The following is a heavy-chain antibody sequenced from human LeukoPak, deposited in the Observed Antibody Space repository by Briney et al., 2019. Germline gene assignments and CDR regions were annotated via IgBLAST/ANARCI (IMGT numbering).Heavy chain of an antibody. J-gene: IGHJ3*01. CDR1: GFTFSSYE. Sequence: PGGSLRLSCAASGFTFSSYEMNWARQAPGKGLEWVSYISSSGGTIYYADSVKGRFIISRDNSKNTVYLQMNSLRAEDTAIYYCAKGRSGSHYDAFDVWGQGTVVTVSS. CDR3: AKGRSGSHYDAFDV. V-gene: IGHV3-48*03. CDR2: ISSSGGTI. D-gene: IGHD5-12*01.